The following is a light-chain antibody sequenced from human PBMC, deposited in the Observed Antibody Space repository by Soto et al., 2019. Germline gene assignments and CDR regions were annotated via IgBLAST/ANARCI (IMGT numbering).Light chain of an antibody. Sequence: QSVLTQPASVSGSPGQSITISCTGTSSDVGGYNYVSWYQQHPGKAPKLMIYEVSNRPSGVSNRFSGSKSGHTASLTISGLQAEYEADYYCSSYTSSSTLVFGGGTKLTVL. J-gene: IGLJ3*02. V-gene: IGLV2-14*01. CDR1: SSDVGGYNY. CDR3: SSYTSSSTLV. CDR2: EVS.